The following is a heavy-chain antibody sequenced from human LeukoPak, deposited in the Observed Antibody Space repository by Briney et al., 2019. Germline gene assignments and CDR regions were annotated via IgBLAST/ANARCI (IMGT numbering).Heavy chain of an antibody. Sequence: GESLKISCKGSGYSFTSYWIGWVRQMPGKGLEWMGWINTNTGNPTYAQGFTGRLVFSLDTSVSTAYLQISSLRAEDTALYYCARDKYQLPYEIDYWGQGTLVTVSS. CDR1: GYSFTSYW. V-gene: IGHV7-4-1*02. CDR3: ARDKYQLPYEIDY. D-gene: IGHD2-2*01. J-gene: IGHJ4*02. CDR2: INTNTGNP.